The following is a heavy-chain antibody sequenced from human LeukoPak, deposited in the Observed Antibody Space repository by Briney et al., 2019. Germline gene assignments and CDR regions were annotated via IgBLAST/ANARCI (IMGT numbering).Heavy chain of an antibody. J-gene: IGHJ3*02. CDR2: ISSGGTYK. V-gene: IGHV3-21*01. CDR3: ARPTTVTTISADAFDI. CDR1: GFTFSDYP. Sequence: NPGGSLRLSCAASGFTFSDYPMNWVRQAPGKGLEWVSSISSGGTYKYYADSVKGRFTISRDNAQNSLYLQMNSLRAEDSSVYYCARPTTVTTISADAFDIWGQGTMVTVSS. D-gene: IGHD4-17*01.